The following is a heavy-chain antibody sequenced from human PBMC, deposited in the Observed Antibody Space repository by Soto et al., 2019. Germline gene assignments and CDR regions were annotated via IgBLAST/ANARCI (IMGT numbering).Heavy chain of an antibody. J-gene: IGHJ4*02. Sequence: QVQLVESGGGVVQPGRSLRLACAASGFTFSSYAMQWVRQAPGKGLEWVGVISSDGSTKCYADSVKGRFTISRDNSKDMLYVQMNSLRDEDTAVYYCAKDAAAAGTFVYWGQGTLVTVSS. CDR1: GFTFSSYA. D-gene: IGHD6-13*01. CDR3: AKDAAAAGTFVY. CDR2: ISSDGSTK. V-gene: IGHV3-30*18.